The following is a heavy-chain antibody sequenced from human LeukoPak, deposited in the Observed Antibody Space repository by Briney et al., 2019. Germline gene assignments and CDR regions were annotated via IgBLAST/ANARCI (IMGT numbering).Heavy chain of an antibody. D-gene: IGHD3-9*01. CDR2: INSDGSRT. V-gene: IGHV3-74*01. CDR1: GFTFSSYW. Sequence: GGSLRLSCAASGFTFSSYWMHWVRQAPGKGLVWVSRINSDGSRTSYADSVKGRFTISRDNSKNTLYLQMNSLRAEDTAVYYCASGKLDYDILTGYYPYGMDVWGQGTTVTVSS. CDR3: ASGKLDYDILTGYYPYGMDV. J-gene: IGHJ6*02.